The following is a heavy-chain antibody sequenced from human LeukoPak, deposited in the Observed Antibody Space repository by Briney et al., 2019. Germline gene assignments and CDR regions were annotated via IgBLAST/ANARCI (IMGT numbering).Heavy chain of an antibody. CDR3: AREFGHCYGDNCFYFFDT. CDR2: INTYKGDT. V-gene: IGHV1-18*01. CDR1: GYTLTNYN. J-gene: IGHJ4*02. Sequence: GASVKVSCKASGYTLTNYNISWVRQAPGQGLEWMGWINTYKGDTLYAQTLQGRVTMTADTSTNTAYMELRSLRFDDTAVYYCAREFGHCYGDNCFYFFDTWGQGFRVTVSS. D-gene: IGHD4-23*01.